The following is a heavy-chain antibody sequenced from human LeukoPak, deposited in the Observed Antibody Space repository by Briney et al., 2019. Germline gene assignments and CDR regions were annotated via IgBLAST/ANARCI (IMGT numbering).Heavy chain of an antibody. CDR1: GGSISSYY. D-gene: IGHD3-10*01. CDR2: IYYSGST. Sequence: SETLSLTCTVSGGSISSYYWSWIRQPPGKGLEWIGYIYYSGSTNYNPSLKSRVTISVDTSKNQFSLKLSSVTAADTAVYYCARESGEFTNYYYYYYMDVWGKGTTVTVSS. J-gene: IGHJ6*03. CDR3: ARESGEFTNYYYYYYMDV. V-gene: IGHV4-59*01.